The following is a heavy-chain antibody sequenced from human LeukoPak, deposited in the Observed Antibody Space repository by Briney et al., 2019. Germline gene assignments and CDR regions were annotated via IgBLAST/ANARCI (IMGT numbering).Heavy chain of an antibody. V-gene: IGHV1-2*06. D-gene: IGHD6-19*01. J-gene: IGHJ4*02. CDR2: INPNSGGT. CDR3: ARDSSIAVAGDDY. CDR1: GYTFTGYY. Sequence: ASVKVSCKASGYTFTGYYMHWVRRAPGQGLEWMGRINPNSGGTNYAQKFQGRVTMTRDTSISTAYMDLSRLRSDGTAIYYCARDSSIAVAGDDYWGQGTLVTVS.